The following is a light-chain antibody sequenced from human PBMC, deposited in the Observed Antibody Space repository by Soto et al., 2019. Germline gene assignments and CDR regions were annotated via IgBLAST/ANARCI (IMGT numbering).Light chain of an antibody. CDR2: KAS. Sequence: DIQMTQSPSTLSASVGDRVTITCRASQSISSWLAWYQQKPGKAPKLLIYKASSLESGVPSRFSGSGSGTEFPLTISSLQPYDFATYYCHRGWTFGQGTKVEIK. CDR1: QSISSW. V-gene: IGKV1-5*03. CDR3: HRGWT. J-gene: IGKJ1*01.